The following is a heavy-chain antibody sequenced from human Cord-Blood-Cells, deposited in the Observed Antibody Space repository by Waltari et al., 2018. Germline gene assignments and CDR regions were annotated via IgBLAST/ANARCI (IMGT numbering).Heavy chain of an antibody. CDR3: ARDRGIGVYCSSTSCYDAFDI. CDR1: GGSISSHY. V-gene: IGHV4-59*11. CDR2: IYYSGST. D-gene: IGHD2-2*01. Sequence: QVQLQESGPGLVKPSETLSLTCTVSGGSISSHYWSWIRQPPGKGPEWIGYIYYSGSTNYNPSLKSRVTISVDTSKNQFSLKLSSVTAADTAVYYCARDRGIGVYCSSTSCYDAFDIWGQGTMVTVSS. J-gene: IGHJ3*02.